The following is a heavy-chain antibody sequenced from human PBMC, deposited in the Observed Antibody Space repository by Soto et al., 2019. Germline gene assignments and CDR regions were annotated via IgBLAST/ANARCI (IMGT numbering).Heavy chain of an antibody. V-gene: IGHV5-51*01. CDR2: IFPGDAET. Sequence: EVQLVQSAAEVKKPGESLKISCQGSGYNFATHWIGWVRHQAGKGLEWMGIIFPGDAETRYSPSFQGHITISADKSISIAYLRWSSLKASDTGMYYCATPGGFGMDVWGQGTTVTVSS. D-gene: IGHD5-12*01. CDR1: GYNFATHW. CDR3: ATPGGFGMDV. J-gene: IGHJ6*02.